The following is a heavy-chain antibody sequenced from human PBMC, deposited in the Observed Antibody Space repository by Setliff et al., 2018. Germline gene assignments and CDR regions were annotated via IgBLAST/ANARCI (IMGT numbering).Heavy chain of an antibody. CDR1: GGSIHTYY. J-gene: IGHJ4*02. V-gene: IGHV4-59*12. CDR3: ARGRNMKLRLLDS. Sequence: PSETLSLTCTVSGGSIHTYYRTWIRQPPGKGLEWIGYIDYSGSTSYNPSLESRVTISIDTSKNQFSLNLRYVTAADTGLYYCARGRNMKLRLLDSWGQGKLVTVSS. D-gene: IGHD3-16*01. CDR2: IDYSGST.